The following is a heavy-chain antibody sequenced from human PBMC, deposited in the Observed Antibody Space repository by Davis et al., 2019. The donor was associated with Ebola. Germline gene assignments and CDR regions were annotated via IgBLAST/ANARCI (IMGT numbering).Heavy chain of an antibody. CDR1: GFTFNSYA. J-gene: IGHJ4*02. V-gene: IGHV3-23*01. CDR3: AKVAHSDFWSGYYSYFDY. CDR2: ISDNGGRT. D-gene: IGHD3-3*01. Sequence: PGGSLRLSCAASGFTFNSYAMTWVRQAPGKGLEWVSAISDNGGRTYYADSVKGRFTISRDNSKNTLYLQMYSLRAEDTAIYYCAKVAHSDFWSGYYSYFDYWGQGTLVTVSS.